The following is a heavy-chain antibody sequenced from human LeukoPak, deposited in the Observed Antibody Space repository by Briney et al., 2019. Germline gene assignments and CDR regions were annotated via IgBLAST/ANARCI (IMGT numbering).Heavy chain of an antibody. D-gene: IGHD1-26*01. CDR2: MSSSGGTI. Sequence: PGGSLRLSCAASGFTFSSYEMNWVRQAPGKGLEWVSYMSSSGGTIYYADSVKGRFTISRDNAKNSLYLQMNSLRAEDTAVYYCARDGNDAFDIWGQGTMVTVSS. J-gene: IGHJ3*02. V-gene: IGHV3-48*03. CDR3: ARDGNDAFDI. CDR1: GFTFSSYE.